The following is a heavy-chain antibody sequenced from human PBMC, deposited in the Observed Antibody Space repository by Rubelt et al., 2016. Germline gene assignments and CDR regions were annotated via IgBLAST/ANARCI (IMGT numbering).Heavy chain of an antibody. CDR1: GFTFSSYE. J-gene: IGHJ4*02. D-gene: IGHD2-15*01. Sequence: EVQLVESGGGLVQPGGSLRLSCAASGFTFSSYEMSWVRQAPGKGLEWVSYTSTSGRTIHYADSVKGRFTMSRDNARNSLYLQMNSLRAEDTAVYYWARVGGIVVVVAARDYWGQGTLVTVSS. V-gene: IGHV3-48*03. CDR3: ARVGGIVVVVAARDY. CDR2: TSTSGRTI.